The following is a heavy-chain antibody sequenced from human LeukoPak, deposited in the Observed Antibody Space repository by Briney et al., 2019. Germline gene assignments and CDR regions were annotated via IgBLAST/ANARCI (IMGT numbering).Heavy chain of an antibody. CDR3: ARTSIVGATYAFDI. CDR1: GGSISSSNYY. J-gene: IGHJ3*02. CDR2: ISYSGGT. Sequence: SETLSLTCTVSGGSISSSNYYWGWTRQPPGKGLEWFGSISYSGGTAYNPSLWGRVTISVDTSKNQFSLKLNSVTAADTAVYYCARTSIVGATYAFDIWGRGTMVTVSS. V-gene: IGHV4-39*01. D-gene: IGHD1-26*01.